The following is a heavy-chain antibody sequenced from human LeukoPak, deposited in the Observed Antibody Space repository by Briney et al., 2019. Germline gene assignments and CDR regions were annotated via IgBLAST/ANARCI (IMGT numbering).Heavy chain of an antibody. CDR1: GYTFTSYY. Sequence: ASVKVSCKASGYTFTSYYMHWVRQAPGQGLEWIGIINPSGGSTGYAQKFQGRVTMTRDTSTSTVYMELSSLRSEDTAVYYCAREYGYSGYDYYFDYWGQGTLVTVSS. D-gene: IGHD5-12*01. CDR3: AREYGYSGYDYYFDY. CDR2: INPSGGST. V-gene: IGHV1-46*01. J-gene: IGHJ4*02.